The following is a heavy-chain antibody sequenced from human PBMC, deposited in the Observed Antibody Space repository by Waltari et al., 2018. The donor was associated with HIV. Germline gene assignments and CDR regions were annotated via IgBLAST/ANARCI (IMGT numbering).Heavy chain of an antibody. V-gene: IGHV3-21*01. D-gene: IGHD3-16*01. J-gene: IGHJ4*02. CDR3: ARASWGSDY. CDR2: ISSSSSNI. Sequence: VQLLESAGGLVTPAGSLRLSCAASGFTFSTYRMHWVRQAPGKGVEWISSISSSSSNIYYADSVKGRFTISRDNAKNSLFLQMNSLRAEDTAVYYCARASWGSDYWGQGTLVTVSS. CDR1: GFTFSTYR.